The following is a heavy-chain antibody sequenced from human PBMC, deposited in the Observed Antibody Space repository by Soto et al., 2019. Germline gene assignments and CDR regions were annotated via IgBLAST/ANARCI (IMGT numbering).Heavy chain of an antibody. CDR2: INPNSGGT. V-gene: IGHV1-2*02. CDR3: ARDRRPAAFLYHYYGMDV. J-gene: IGHJ6*02. Sequence: GASVKVSCKASGYTFTGYYMHLVRQAPGQGLEWMGWINPNSGGTNYAQKFQGRVTMTRDTSISTAYMELSRLRSDDTAVYYCARDRRPAAFLYHYYGMDVWGQGTTVTVSS. CDR1: GYTFTGYY. D-gene: IGHD2-2*01.